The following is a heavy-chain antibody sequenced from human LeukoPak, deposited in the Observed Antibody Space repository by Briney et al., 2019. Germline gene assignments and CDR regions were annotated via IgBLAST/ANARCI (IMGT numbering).Heavy chain of an antibody. V-gene: IGHV6-1*01. J-gene: IGHJ5*02. CDR2: TYYRSKWYN. CDR1: GDSVSSNSAA. D-gene: IGHD6-13*01. CDR3: TRGTAAAGTVDARYNWFDP. Sequence: SQTLSLTCAISGDSVSSNSAAWNWIRQSPSRGLEWLGKTYYRSKWYNNYALSVKSRITINPDTSKNQFSLQLNSVTPEDTAMYYCTRGTAAAGTVDARYNWFDPWGQGTLVTVSS.